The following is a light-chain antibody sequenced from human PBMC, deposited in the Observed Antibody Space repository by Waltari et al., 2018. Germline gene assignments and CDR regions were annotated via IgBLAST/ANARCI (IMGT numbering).Light chain of an antibody. CDR3: QQYNSFPPT. J-gene: IGKJ4*01. CDR1: QAINTF. CDR2: AAS. Sequence: DIQMTQSPSSLSPSVGDRVIITCRASQAINTFLVWFQQKPGKAPRSLIYAASTLQSGVSSNFSGSGSGTNFTLTISSLQPEDCATYYCQQYNSFPPTFGGGTRVEI. V-gene: IGKV1-16*02.